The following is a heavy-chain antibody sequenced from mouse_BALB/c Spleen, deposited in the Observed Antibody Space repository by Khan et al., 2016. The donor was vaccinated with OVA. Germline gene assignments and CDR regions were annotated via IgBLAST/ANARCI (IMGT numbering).Heavy chain of an antibody. CDR1: GYSFTSYY. V-gene: IGHV1-31*01. Sequence: VQLQQSGPELMKPGASVKISCKASGYSFTSYYIHWVMQSHGKSLEWIGYIDPFSGGTTYNQKFKGKATLTVDKSSSTAYIHLCKLTSEDSAVYYCTRQGYVAWFTYWGQGTLVTVAA. D-gene: IGHD2-2*01. J-gene: IGHJ3*01. CDR3: TRQGYVAWFTY. CDR2: IDPFSGGT.